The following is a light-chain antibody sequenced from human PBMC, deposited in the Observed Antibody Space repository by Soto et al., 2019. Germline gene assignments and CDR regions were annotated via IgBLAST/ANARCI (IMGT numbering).Light chain of an antibody. CDR2: KAS. CDR3: QQYNSYSPLT. Sequence: DIQMTQSPSTLSGSVGDRVTITCRASQTISSWLAWYQQKPGKAPKLLIYKASSLESGVPSRFSGSRSGTEFTLTISSLQPDDYATYYCQQYNSYSPLTFGGGTKVDIK. J-gene: IGKJ4*01. CDR1: QTISSW. V-gene: IGKV1-5*03.